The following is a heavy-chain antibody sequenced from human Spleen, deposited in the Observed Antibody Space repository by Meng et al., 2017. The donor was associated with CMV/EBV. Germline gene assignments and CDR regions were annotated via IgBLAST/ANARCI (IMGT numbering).Heavy chain of an antibody. CDR1: GFMFTDSY. J-gene: IGHJ4*02. D-gene: IGHD2-21*02. V-gene: IGHV3-48*04. CDR2: ITTGSVTV. Sequence: SCKTSGFMFTDSYIHWVRQAPGKGLEWLSHITTGSVTVYYADSVKGRCTSSRDDATNSLYLHMNSLRAEDTAVYYCARGGMAMTLDYWGQGTLVTVSS. CDR3: ARGGMAMTLDY.